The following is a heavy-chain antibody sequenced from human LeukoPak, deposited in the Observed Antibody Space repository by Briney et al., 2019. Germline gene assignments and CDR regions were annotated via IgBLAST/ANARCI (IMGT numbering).Heavy chain of an antibody. J-gene: IGHJ4*02. CDR3: ARGRGYYYDSSGYPIDY. Sequence: WASVKVSCKASGYTFTGYYMHWVRQAPGQGLEWMGWINPNSGGTNYAQKFQGRVTMTRDTSISTAYMELSSLRSEDTAVYYCARGRGYYYDSSGYPIDYWGQGTLVTVSS. D-gene: IGHD3-22*01. V-gene: IGHV1-2*02. CDR1: GYTFTGYY. CDR2: INPNSGGT.